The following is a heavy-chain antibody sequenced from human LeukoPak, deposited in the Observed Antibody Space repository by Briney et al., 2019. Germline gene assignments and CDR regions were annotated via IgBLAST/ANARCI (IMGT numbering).Heavy chain of an antibody. CDR3: ARDKHLGFSSGTKYYPYYFDS. J-gene: IGHJ4*02. V-gene: IGHV4-59*01. CDR1: GGSITASY. Sequence: SETLSLTCTVSGGSITASYWTWVRQPPGKGLEYIGYISNSGSTNYNPSLKSRVTISVDTAKNHLSVNLTSGTDADTAVYYCARDKHLGFSSGTKYYPYYFDSWGQGIQVTVSS. D-gene: IGHD2-2*03. CDR2: ISNSGST.